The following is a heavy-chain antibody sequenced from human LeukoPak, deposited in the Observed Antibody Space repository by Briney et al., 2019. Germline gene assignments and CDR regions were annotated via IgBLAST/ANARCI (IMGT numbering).Heavy chain of an antibody. CDR2: ISYDGSNK. D-gene: IGHD3-3*01. CDR3: AKIRGVYYYYYGMDV. J-gene: IGHJ6*04. CDR1: GFTFSSYG. Sequence: HPGRSLRFSCAASGFTFSSYGMNWVRQAPGKGLEWVAVISYDGSNKYYADSVKGRFTISRDNSKNTLYLQMNSLRAEDTAVYYCAKIRGVYYYYYGMDVWGKGTTVTVSS. V-gene: IGHV3-30*18.